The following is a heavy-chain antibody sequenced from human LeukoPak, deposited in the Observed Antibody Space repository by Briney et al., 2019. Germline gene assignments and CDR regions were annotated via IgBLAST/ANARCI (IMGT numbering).Heavy chain of an antibody. CDR3: ARAMLKATSFDY. D-gene: IGHD1-14*01. J-gene: IGHJ4*02. V-gene: IGHV4-59*12. CDR1: GGSISRYF. Sequence: SETLSLNCTISGGSISRYFWSWIRQPPGKGLEWIGYIYHSGSTYYNPSLKSRVTISVDRSKNQFSLKLSSVTAADTAVYYCARAMLKATSFDYWGQGTLVTVSS. CDR2: IYHSGST.